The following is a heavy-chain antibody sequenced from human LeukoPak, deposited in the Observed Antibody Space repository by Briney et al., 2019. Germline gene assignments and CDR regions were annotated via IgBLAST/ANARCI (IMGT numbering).Heavy chain of an antibody. V-gene: IGHV1-69*13. CDR1: GGTFSSYA. CDR3: ARYSPIAAAGMSYYYYYMDV. D-gene: IGHD6-13*01. Sequence: SVKVSCKASGGTFSSYAISWVRQAPGQGLEWMGGIIPTFGTANYAQKFQGRVTITADESTSTAYMELSSLRSEDTAVYYCARYSPIAAAGMSYYYYYMDVWGKGTTVTVSS. J-gene: IGHJ6*03. CDR2: IIPTFGTA.